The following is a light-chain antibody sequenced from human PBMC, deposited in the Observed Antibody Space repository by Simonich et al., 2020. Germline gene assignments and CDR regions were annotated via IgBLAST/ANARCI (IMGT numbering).Light chain of an antibody. CDR3: AAWDDSLNGWV. J-gene: IGLJ3*02. Sequence: QSALTQPASVSGSPGQSITISCTGTSSDVGSYNLVSWYQQHPGKAPKLMIYEGRQRPSGVSNRFSGSKSGNTASLTISGLQSEDEADYYCAAWDDSLNGWVFGGGTKLTVL. CDR2: EGR. V-gene: IGLV2-23*01. CDR1: SSDVGSYNL.